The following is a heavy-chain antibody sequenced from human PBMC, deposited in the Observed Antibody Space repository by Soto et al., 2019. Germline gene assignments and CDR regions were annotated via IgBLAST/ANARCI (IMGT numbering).Heavy chain of an antibody. D-gene: IGHD2-21*02. Sequence: LRLSCAASGFTFGNYSMHWVRQAPGKGLEWVSSIGSRGDTYYAGSVKGRLTISREYAKNSLSLQMNSLRAEDTAVYYCAREETAWPLAYGLDVWGQGTTVTVSS. CDR2: IGSRGDT. CDR1: GFTFGNYS. J-gene: IGHJ6*02. V-gene: IGHV3-21*01. CDR3: AREETAWPLAYGLDV.